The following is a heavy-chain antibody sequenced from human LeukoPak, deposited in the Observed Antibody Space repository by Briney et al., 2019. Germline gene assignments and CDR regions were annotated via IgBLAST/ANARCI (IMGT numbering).Heavy chain of an antibody. CDR3: ARADDSSSGYFDY. CDR2: ISHSGNTI. V-gene: IGHV3-11*04. J-gene: IGHJ4*02. D-gene: IGHD6-6*01. Sequence: LSLTCAVSGGSISSGGYSWSWIRQPPGKGLEWVSYISHSGNTIKYADSVKGRFTIPRDNAKNSLYLQMNSLRAEDTAVYYCARADDSSSGYFDYWGQGTLVTVSS. CDR1: GGSISSGGYS.